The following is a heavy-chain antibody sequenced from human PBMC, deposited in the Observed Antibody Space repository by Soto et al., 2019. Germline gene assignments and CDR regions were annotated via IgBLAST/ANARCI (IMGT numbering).Heavy chain of an antibody. Sequence: QVQLVQSGAEVKNPGASVKVSCKTSGYTFTKYGVGWVRQAPGQGLEWMGWISGSSGNANYAEKVQGRITLTTDTFTSTAYIELRSLRSDDTAVYYCAREMAGLGGEYDYWGQGTLVTVSS. D-gene: IGHD3-16*01. CDR2: ISGSSGNA. V-gene: IGHV1-18*01. CDR3: AREMAGLGGEYDY. CDR1: GYTFTKYG. J-gene: IGHJ4*02.